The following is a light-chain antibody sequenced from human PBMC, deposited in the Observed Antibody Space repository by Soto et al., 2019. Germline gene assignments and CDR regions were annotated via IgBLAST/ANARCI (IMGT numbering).Light chain of an antibody. V-gene: IGLV1-40*01. Sequence: QLVLTQPPSVSGAPGQRVTISCTGSSSNIGAGYDVHWYQQLPGTAPKLLIYGNSNRPSGVPDRFSASRSGTSASLSITGLQAEDEADYYCQSYDSSLSGSRVFGTGTKLTVL. CDR2: GNS. CDR3: QSYDSSLSGSRV. J-gene: IGLJ1*01. CDR1: SSNIGAGYD.